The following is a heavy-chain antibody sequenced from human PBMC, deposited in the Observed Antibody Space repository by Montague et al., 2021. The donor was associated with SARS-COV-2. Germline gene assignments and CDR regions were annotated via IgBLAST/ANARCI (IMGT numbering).Heavy chain of an antibody. CDR3: ARDLLPPRTAIKTNFFGLDV. CDR1: GGSISSSY. CDR2: IYHSGNT. D-gene: IGHD2-21*02. Sequence: SETLSLTCTVPGGSISSSYWSWIRQPPGKGLEWIGYIYHSGNTNYNPSLKSRVTISIDTSMNQFSLSLSSMTAADTAVYFCARDLLPPRTAIKTNFFGLDVWGQGTRVTVSS. V-gene: IGHV4-59*01. J-gene: IGHJ6*02.